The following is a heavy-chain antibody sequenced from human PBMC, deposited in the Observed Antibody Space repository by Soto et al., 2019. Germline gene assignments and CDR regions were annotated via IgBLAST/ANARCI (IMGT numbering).Heavy chain of an antibody. CDR3: ARDLRLDY. Sequence: QVQLQESGPGLVKPSETLSLTCTVSGGSIISYYWSWIRQPPGKGLEWIGYIYYSGSTNYNPSLKCRVTISVDTSKNQFSLKLSSVTAADTAVYYCARDLRLDYWGQGTLVTVSS. CDR1: GGSIISYY. D-gene: IGHD4-17*01. V-gene: IGHV4-59*01. CDR2: IYYSGST. J-gene: IGHJ4*02.